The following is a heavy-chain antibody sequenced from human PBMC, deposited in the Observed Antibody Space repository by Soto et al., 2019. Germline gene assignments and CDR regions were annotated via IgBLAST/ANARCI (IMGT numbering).Heavy chain of an antibody. CDR1: GFTFNSYS. CDR2: ISSAGSHK. CDR3: ARDPNAYVWAIDY. J-gene: IGHJ4*02. V-gene: IGHV3-30-3*01. D-gene: IGHD3-16*01. Sequence: QVPLVESGGGVVQPGRSLRLSCAASGFTFNSYSIHWVRQAPGKGLEWVAVISSAGSHKYYADSVKGRFTLSRDTSKNMVFLQMNSLRAEDTAVYYCARDPNAYVWAIDYWGQGTLVTVSS.